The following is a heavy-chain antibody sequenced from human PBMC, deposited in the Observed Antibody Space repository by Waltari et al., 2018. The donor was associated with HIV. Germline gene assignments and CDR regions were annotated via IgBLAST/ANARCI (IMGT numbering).Heavy chain of an antibody. Sequence: QLQLQESGPGLVKPSETLSLTCTVSGVSISSSSYYWGWIRQPPGKGLEWIGSIYYSGITYYNPSLKSRVTISVDTSKNQFSLKLSSVTAAEMAVYYCARFEDRWLAGYWGQGTLVTVSS. CDR1: GVSISSSSYY. V-gene: IGHV4-39*07. D-gene: IGHD6-19*01. J-gene: IGHJ4*02. CDR2: IYYSGIT. CDR3: ARFEDRWLAGY.